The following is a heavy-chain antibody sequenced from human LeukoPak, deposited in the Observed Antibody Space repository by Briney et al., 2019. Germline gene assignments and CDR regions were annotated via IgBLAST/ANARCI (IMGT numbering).Heavy chain of an antibody. CDR3: ASDSPYYGMDV. V-gene: IGHV3-74*01. Sequence: GGSLRLSCAASGFPFSSYWMHWVRQVPGKGLLWVSRINSDGSATVYADSVRGRFTISRDNAKNTLYLQMSGLRVEDTAVYHCASDSPYYGMDVWGQGTTVTVSS. J-gene: IGHJ6*02. CDR2: INSDGSAT. CDR1: GFPFSSYW.